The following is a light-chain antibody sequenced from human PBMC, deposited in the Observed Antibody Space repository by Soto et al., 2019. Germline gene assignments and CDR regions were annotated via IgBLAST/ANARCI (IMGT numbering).Light chain of an antibody. CDR1: QSISSW. CDR2: KAS. Sequence: DIQMTQSPSTLSASVGDRVTITCRASQSISSWLAWYQQKPGKAPKLLIYKASSLESGVPSRFSGSGSGTEFTLTISSLQTDDFATYYGQQYNSYPRTFGQGTKVEIK. V-gene: IGKV1-5*03. CDR3: QQYNSYPRT. J-gene: IGKJ1*01.